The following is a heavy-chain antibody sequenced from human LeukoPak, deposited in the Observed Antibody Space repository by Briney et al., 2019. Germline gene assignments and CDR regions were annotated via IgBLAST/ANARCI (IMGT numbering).Heavy chain of an antibody. J-gene: IGHJ4*02. CDR3: ARDLYGDYFDY. CDR1: GYTFSRYG. CDR2: INAGNENT. V-gene: IGHV1-3*01. D-gene: IGHD3-16*01. Sequence: ASVKVSCKASGYTFSRYGMHWVRQAPGQRLEWMGWINAGNENTKYSQKFQGRVSITRDTSASTAYMELSSLTSEVTAVYYCARDLYGDYFDYWGQGTLVTVSS.